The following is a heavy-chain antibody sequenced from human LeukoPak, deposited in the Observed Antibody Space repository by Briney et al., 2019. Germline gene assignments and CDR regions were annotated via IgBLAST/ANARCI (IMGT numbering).Heavy chain of an antibody. Sequence: PSETLSLTCTVSGGSISSNDYYWDWIRQPPGMGLEYIGSIYYSGSTYYNPSLKSRVTISVDTSKNQFSLKLSSVTAADTAVYYCAITAMVTGFDYWGQGTLVTVSS. CDR2: IYYSGST. V-gene: IGHV4-39*01. J-gene: IGHJ4*02. CDR1: GGSISSNDYY. D-gene: IGHD5-18*01. CDR3: AITAMVTGFDY.